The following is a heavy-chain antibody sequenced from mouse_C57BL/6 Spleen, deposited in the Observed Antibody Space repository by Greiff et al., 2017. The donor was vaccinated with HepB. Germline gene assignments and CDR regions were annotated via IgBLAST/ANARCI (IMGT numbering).Heavy chain of an antibody. CDR3: ARHSTMVRGDY. CDR1: GFTFSSYG. Sequence: EVQGVESGGDLVKPGGSLKLSCAASGFTFSSYGMSWVRQTPDKRLEWVATIRSGGSYTYYPDSVKGRFTISRDNAKNTLYLQMSSLKSEDTAMYYCARHSTMVRGDYWGQGTSVTVSS. CDR2: IRSGGSYT. J-gene: IGHJ4*01. V-gene: IGHV5-6*01. D-gene: IGHD2-2*01.